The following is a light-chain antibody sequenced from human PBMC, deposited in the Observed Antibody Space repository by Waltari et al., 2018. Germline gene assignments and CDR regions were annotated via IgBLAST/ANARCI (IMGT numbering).Light chain of an antibody. J-gene: IGLJ3*02. CDR3: CSYAGGYSWV. CDR2: DVS. V-gene: IGLV2-11*01. Sequence: QSALTQPRSVSGSPGQSVTISCTGTSSDVGGYNYVSWYQQNPVKAPNLMIYDVSKRPSGVPDRFSGSKSGNTASLTISGLQAEDEADYYCCSYAGGYSWVFGGGTKLTVL. CDR1: SSDVGGYNY.